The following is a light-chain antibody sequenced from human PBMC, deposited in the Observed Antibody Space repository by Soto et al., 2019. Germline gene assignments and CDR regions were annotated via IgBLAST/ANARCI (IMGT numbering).Light chain of an antibody. CDR1: NSNIGSNT. CDR2: YDN. V-gene: IGLV1-44*01. J-gene: IGLJ1*01. CDR3: AAWDDSLNGRV. Sequence: QSVLTQPPSASGTHGQRVTISCSGSNSNIGSNTVNWYQQLPGTAPKILIYYDNLRPSRVPDRISGSKSGTSASLAISGLQSDDEADYYCAAWDDSLNGRVFGTGTKFTVL.